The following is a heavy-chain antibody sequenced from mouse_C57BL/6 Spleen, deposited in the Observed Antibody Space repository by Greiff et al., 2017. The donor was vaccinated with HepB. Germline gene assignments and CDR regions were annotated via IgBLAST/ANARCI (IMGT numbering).Heavy chain of an antibody. CDR1: GYTFTSYW. D-gene: IGHD2-4*01. J-gene: IGHJ1*03. CDR2: IDPSDSYT. Sequence: VQLQQSGAELVMPGASVKLSCKASGYTFTSYWMHWVKQRPGQGLEWIGEIDPSDSYTNYNQKFKGKSTLTVDKSSSTAYMQLSSLTSEDSAVYYCARKKDDYSLWYFDVWGTGTTVTVSS. V-gene: IGHV1-69*01. CDR3: ARKKDDYSLWYFDV.